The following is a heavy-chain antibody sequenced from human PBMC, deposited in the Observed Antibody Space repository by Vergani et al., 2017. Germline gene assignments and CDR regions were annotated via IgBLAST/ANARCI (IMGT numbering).Heavy chain of an antibody. CDR3: TTHSWNGRHRYYYYGMDV. V-gene: IGHV3-15*05. CDR1: GDSVISTDYH. Sequence: VQLQESGPGLVKPSETLSLTCTVSGDSVISTDYHWGWIRQPPGKGLEWVGRIKSKTDGGTTDYAAPVKGRFINSRDDSKNTLYLQVNSLKTEDTAVYYCTTHSWNGRHRYYYYGMDVWGQGTTVTVSS. J-gene: IGHJ6*02. D-gene: IGHD1-1*01. CDR2: IKSKTDGGTT.